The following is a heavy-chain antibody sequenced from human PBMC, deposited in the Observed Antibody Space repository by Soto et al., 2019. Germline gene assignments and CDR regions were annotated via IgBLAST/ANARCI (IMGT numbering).Heavy chain of an antibody. V-gene: IGHV4-4*02. CDR1: GGSISSSNW. CDR2: IYHSGST. Sequence: SETPSLTCAVSGGSISSSNWWSWVRQPPGKGLEWIGEIYHSGSTNYNPSLKSRVTISVDKSKNQFSLKLSSVTAADTAVYYCARAAMGGSSWPFDYWGQGTLVTVS. J-gene: IGHJ4*02. CDR3: ARAAMGGSSWPFDY. D-gene: IGHD6-13*01.